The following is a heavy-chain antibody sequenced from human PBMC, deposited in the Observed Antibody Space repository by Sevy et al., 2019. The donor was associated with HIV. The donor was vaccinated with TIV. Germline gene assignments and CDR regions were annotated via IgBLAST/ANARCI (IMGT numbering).Heavy chain of an antibody. Sequence: ASVKVSCKASGYTFTGYYMHWVRQAPGQGLEWMGRINPNSGDTNYAQKFQGRVTMTRDTSISTAYMELSRLRSDDTAVYYCARLYYDSSGYLYYFDYWGQGTLVTVSS. V-gene: IGHV1-2*06. J-gene: IGHJ4*02. CDR1: GYTFTGYY. D-gene: IGHD3-22*01. CDR2: INPNSGDT. CDR3: ARLYYDSSGYLYYFDY.